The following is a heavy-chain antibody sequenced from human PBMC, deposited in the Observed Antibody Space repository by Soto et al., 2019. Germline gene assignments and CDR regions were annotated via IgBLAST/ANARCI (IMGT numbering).Heavy chain of an antibody. CDR3: ARDKSADSSGYLYYFDY. D-gene: IGHD3-22*01. V-gene: IGHV1-69*06. Sequence: SVKVSCKPSGGTFSSDAITWVRQAPGQGLEWMGGIIPLFGTINYAQKFQGRVTITADKSTTTAYMELISLRSDDTAVYYCARDKSADSSGYLYYFDYWGQGTLVTVSS. CDR1: GGTFSSDA. J-gene: IGHJ4*02. CDR2: IIPLFGTI.